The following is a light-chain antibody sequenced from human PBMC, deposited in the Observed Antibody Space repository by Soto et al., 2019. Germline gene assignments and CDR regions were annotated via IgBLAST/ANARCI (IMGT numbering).Light chain of an antibody. CDR3: QSYDNSLSAYV. CDR1: SSNIGAGYD. Sequence: QSVLTPPPSVSGAPGQSVTISCTGSSSNIGAGYDVHWYQQLPGTAPKLVIYGDSNRPSGVPDRFSGSKSGTSASLAITGLQAEDEADYFCQSYDNSLSAYVFGTGTKVTVL. J-gene: IGLJ1*01. V-gene: IGLV1-40*01. CDR2: GDS.